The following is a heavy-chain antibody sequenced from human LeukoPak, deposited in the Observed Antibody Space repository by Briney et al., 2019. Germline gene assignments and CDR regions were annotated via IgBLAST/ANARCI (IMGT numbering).Heavy chain of an antibody. CDR2: IYTSGST. V-gene: IGHV4-4*07. J-gene: IGHJ5*02. Sequence: SETLSLTCTVSGGSISSYYWSWIRQPAGKGLEWIGRIYTSGSTNYNPSLKSRVTMSVDTSKNQFSLKLSSVTAADTAVYYCARDPSYDILTGYTYNWFDPWGQGTLVTVSS. CDR3: ARDPSYDILTGYTYNWFDP. D-gene: IGHD3-9*01. CDR1: GGSISSYY.